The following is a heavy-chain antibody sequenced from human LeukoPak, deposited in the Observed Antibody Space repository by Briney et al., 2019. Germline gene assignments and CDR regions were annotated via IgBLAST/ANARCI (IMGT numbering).Heavy chain of an antibody. D-gene: IGHD4-23*01. CDR2: ISYNGSI. CDR1: GGSIS. V-gene: IGHV4-59*08. Sequence: SETLSLTCTVSGGSISWIRQPPGKGLEWIGYISYNGSINYNPSLKSRVTMSVDTSENQFSLKLTSVTAADTAAYYCARHTDYGGDSTWFDPWGQGTLVTVSS. CDR3: ARHTDYGGDSTWFDP. J-gene: IGHJ5*02.